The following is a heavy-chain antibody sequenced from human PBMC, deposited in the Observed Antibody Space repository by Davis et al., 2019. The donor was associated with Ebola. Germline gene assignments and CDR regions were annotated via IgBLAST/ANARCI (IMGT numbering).Heavy chain of an antibody. CDR2: INHSGST. D-gene: IGHD6-6*01. Sequence: PSETLSLTCAVYGGSFSGYYWSWIRQPPGKGLEWIGEINHSGSTNYNPSLKSRVTISVDKSKNQFSLKLSSVTAADTAVYYCAFEYSSSGTDYWGQGTLVTVSS. CDR3: AFEYSSSGTDY. CDR1: GGSFSGYY. V-gene: IGHV4-34*01. J-gene: IGHJ4*02.